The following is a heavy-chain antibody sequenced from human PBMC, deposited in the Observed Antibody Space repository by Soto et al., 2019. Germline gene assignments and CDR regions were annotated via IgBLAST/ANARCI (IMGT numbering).Heavy chain of an antibody. Sequence: GGSLRLSCAASGFTFSSYSMNWVRQAPGKGLEWVSSISSSSSYIYYADSVKVRFTISRDNAKNSLYLQMNSLRAEDTAVYYCARAYSSGWYYGMDVWGQGTTVTVSS. V-gene: IGHV3-21*01. J-gene: IGHJ6*02. CDR1: GFTFSSYS. CDR3: ARAYSSGWYYGMDV. CDR2: ISSSSSYI. D-gene: IGHD6-19*01.